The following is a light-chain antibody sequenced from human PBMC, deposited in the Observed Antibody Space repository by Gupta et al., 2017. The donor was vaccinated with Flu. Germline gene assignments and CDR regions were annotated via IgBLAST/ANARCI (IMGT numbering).Light chain of an antibody. CDR2: GAS. Sequence: DIQMTQSPSSLSASIGDRVTITCRASQSISTYLNWYQQTAGKAPKLLISGASTLQRGVPSRFSGSGSGTEFTLTIGRLQAEDFAMYYCQQRYTASWTFGQGTKVEIK. V-gene: IGKV1-39*01. CDR1: QSISTY. J-gene: IGKJ1*01. CDR3: QQRYTASWT.